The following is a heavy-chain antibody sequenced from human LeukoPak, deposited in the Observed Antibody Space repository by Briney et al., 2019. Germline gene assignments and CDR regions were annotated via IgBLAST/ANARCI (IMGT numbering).Heavy chain of an antibody. V-gene: IGHV3-23*01. CDR1: GFTFSSYV. Sequence: PGGSLRLSCAASGFTFSSYVMSWVRQAPGKGLEWVSSITASGRSTYYADSVKGRFTISRDNPKNTLYLQVSSLRAGDTAIYYCAKKSPIFGVVIPLFDCWGQGTLVTVSS. J-gene: IGHJ4*02. CDR2: ITASGRST. CDR3: AKKSPIFGVVIPLFDC. D-gene: IGHD3-3*01.